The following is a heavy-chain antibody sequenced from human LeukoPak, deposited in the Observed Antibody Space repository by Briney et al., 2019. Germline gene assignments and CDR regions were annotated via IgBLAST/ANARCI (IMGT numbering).Heavy chain of an antibody. CDR2: IIPIVNMA. V-gene: IGHV1-69*04. CDR3: AREPYSGSYYDY. CDR1: GGTSNNFA. Sequence: ASVKVSCKATGGTSNNFAFNWVRQAPGQGLEWMGRIIPIVNMADYAQKFQGRVTIIADKSSNTAYMELSSLRSEDTAVYYCAREPYSGSYYDYWGQGTLVTVSS. D-gene: IGHD1-26*01. J-gene: IGHJ4*02.